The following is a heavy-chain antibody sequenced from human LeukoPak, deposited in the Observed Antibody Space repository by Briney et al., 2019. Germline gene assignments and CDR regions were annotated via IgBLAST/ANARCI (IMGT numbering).Heavy chain of an antibody. V-gene: IGHV1-18*01. J-gene: IGHJ4*02. CDR1: GYTFTSYG. D-gene: IGHD6-19*01. CDR2: IGAYNGNT. CDR3: ARVGSIAVAGTDFDY. Sequence: ASVKVSCKASGYTFTSYGISWVRQAPGQGLEWMGWIGAYNGNTNYAQKLQGRVTMTTDTSTSTAYMELRSLRSDDTAVYYCARVGSIAVAGTDFDYWGQGTLVTVSS.